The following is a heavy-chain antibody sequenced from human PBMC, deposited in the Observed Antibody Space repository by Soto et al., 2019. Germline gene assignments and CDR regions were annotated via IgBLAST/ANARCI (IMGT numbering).Heavy chain of an antibody. CDR1: GFTFSSSA. V-gene: IGHV3-30*18. D-gene: IGHD3-3*01. J-gene: IGHJ5*02. CDR3: AKDPENFWSGYYTAHWFDP. Sequence: GGSLRLSCAASGFTFSSSAMTWVRQAPGKGLEWVAVISYDGSNKYYADSVKGRFTISRDNSKNTLYLQMNSLRAEDTAVYYCAKDPENFWSGYYTAHWFDPWGQGTLVTVSS. CDR2: ISYDGSNK.